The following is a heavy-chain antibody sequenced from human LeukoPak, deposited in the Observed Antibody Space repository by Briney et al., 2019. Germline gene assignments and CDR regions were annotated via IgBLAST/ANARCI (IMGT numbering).Heavy chain of an antibody. CDR1: GYSISTGYY. Sequence: PSEALSLTCTVTGYSISTGYYWVWIGQTPGKGLEWIGSLYHSGSRYYNASLKSRVTISVDTSKNEFSLKLNSGTAADSGVYYCARFNPESDFWGHGTRVTVSS. CDR3: ARFNPESDF. CDR2: LYHSGSR. V-gene: IGHV4-38-2*02. J-gene: IGHJ5*01.